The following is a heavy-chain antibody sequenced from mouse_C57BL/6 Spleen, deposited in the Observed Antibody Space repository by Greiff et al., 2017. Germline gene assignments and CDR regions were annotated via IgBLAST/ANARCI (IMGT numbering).Heavy chain of an antibody. CDR3: ARVITTVVPYWYFDV. CDR1: GYTFTSYW. D-gene: IGHD1-1*01. CDR2: IDPNSGGT. Sequence: QVQLQQPGAELVKPGASVKLSCKASGYTFTSYWMHWVKQRPGRGLEWIGRIDPNSGGTKYNEKFKSKATLTVDKPSSTAYMQLSSLTSEDSAVYYCARVITTVVPYWYFDVWGTGTTVTVSS. J-gene: IGHJ1*03. V-gene: IGHV1-72*01.